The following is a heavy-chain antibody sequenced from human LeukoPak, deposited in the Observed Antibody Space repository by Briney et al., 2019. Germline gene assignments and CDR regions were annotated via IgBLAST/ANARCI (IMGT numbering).Heavy chain of an antibody. V-gene: IGHV3-20*04. Sequence: GGSLRLSCAASGFTFDDYGMTWVRQAPGKGLEWVSAINWNGGTTGYADSVKGRFTISRDNAKNSLYLQMNSLRAEDTAVYYCARDQGYGDSPFDYWGQGTLVTVSS. D-gene: IGHD5-12*01. CDR1: GFTFDDYG. CDR2: INWNGGTT. CDR3: ARDQGYGDSPFDY. J-gene: IGHJ4*02.